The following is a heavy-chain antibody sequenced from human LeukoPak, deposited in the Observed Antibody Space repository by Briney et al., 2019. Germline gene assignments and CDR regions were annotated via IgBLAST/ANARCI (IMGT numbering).Heavy chain of an antibody. J-gene: IGHJ4*02. CDR3: ARLVYYGSGSSFDY. Sequence: SETLSLTCAVYGGSFSGYYWSWIRQPPGKGLEWIGEINHSGSTNYNPSLKSRVTISVDTSKNQFSLKLSSVTAADTAVYYCARLVYYGSGSSFDYWGQGTLVTVSS. CDR1: GGSFSGYY. V-gene: IGHV4-34*01. D-gene: IGHD3-10*01. CDR2: INHSGST.